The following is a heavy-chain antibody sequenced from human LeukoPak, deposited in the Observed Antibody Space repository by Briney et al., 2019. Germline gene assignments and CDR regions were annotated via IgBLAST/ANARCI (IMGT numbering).Heavy chain of an antibody. D-gene: IGHD2/OR15-2a*01. V-gene: IGHV3-74*01. CDR3: ATGGAQYYDY. J-gene: IGHJ4*02. CDR2: VNSDGSST. Sequence: GGSLRLSCEASGLTFSRYWMHWVRQAPGKGLMWVSRVNSDGSSTIYADSVKGRFTISRDNAKNTVVLQMNSLSAEDTAMYYCATGGAQYYDYWGQGTVVTVSS. CDR1: GLTFSRYW.